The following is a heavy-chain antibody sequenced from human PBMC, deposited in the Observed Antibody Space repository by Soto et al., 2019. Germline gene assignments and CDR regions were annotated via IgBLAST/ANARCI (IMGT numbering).Heavy chain of an antibody. Sequence: GESLKISCKGSGYSFTSYWIGWVRQMPGKGLEWMGIIYPGDSDTRYSPSFQGQVTISADKSISTAYLQWSSLKASDTAMYYCARHSSSSWYLPASYYYYGMDVWGQGTTVTVSS. CDR1: GYSFTSYW. CDR2: IYPGDSDT. CDR3: ARHSSSSWYLPASYYYYGMDV. J-gene: IGHJ6*02. V-gene: IGHV5-51*01. D-gene: IGHD6-13*01.